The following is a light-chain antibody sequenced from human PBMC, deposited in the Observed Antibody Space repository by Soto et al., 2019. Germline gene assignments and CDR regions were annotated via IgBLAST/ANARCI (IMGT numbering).Light chain of an antibody. V-gene: IGKV1-17*01. Sequence: DIQMTQSPSSLSASLGDSVTITCQASQAISKYLHWYQQKSGKAPTRLIFGATTLHSGVPSRFSGSASGTEFSLIISGLQPEDFATYYCLQYNHYPPTFGQGTKVDIK. J-gene: IGKJ1*01. CDR1: QAISKY. CDR2: GAT. CDR3: LQYNHYPPT.